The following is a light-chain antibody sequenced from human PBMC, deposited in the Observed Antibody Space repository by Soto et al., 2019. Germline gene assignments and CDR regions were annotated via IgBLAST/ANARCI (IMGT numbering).Light chain of an antibody. J-gene: IGKJ1*01. CDR1: QSLLHSNGYYY. CDR2: LGS. V-gene: IGKV2-28*01. CDR3: MQALHTPWT. Sequence: DIVMTQSPLSLPVTPGEPASISCRSSQSLLHSNGYYYLDWYLQKPGQSPQLLIYLGSHRASGVPDRLSGSGSGTDFTLKISRVVAEDVGVYYCMQALHTPWTFGQGTKVEIK.